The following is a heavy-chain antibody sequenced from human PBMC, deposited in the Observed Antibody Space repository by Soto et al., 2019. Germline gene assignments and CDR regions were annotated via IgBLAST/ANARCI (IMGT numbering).Heavy chain of an antibody. J-gene: IGHJ4*02. V-gene: IGHV3-23*01. CDR1: GFTFSSYA. CDR2: ISGSGGST. D-gene: IGHD2-2*01. Sequence: PGGSLRLSCAASGFTFSSYAMSWVRQAPGKGLEWVSAISGSGGSTYYADSVKGRFTISRDNSKNMLYLQMNSLRAEDTAVYYCGRLVGLGPSFFDYWGQGTLVTVSS. CDR3: GRLVGLGPSFFDY.